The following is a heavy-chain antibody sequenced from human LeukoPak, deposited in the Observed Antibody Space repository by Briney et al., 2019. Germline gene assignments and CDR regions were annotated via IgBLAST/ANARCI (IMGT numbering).Heavy chain of an antibody. CDR2: MNPNSGNT. CDR1: GYTFTGYY. CDR3: AREDYYDSGSNDY. Sequence: ASVKVSCKASGYTFTGYYMHWVRQATGQGLEWMGWMNPNSGNTAYAQKFQGRVTITRNTSISTAYMELSSLRSEDTAVYYCAREDYYDSGSNDYWGQGTLVTVSS. D-gene: IGHD3-22*01. J-gene: IGHJ4*02. V-gene: IGHV1-8*03.